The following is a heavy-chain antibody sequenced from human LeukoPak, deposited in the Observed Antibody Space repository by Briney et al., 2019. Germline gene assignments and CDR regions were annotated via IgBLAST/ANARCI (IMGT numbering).Heavy chain of an antibody. J-gene: IGHJ6*02. Sequence: SGGSLRLSCVASGFTFSSFGMNWVRQAPGKGLEWVSYIGSGSSAIHYADSVKGRFTISRDDAKNSLYLQMNSLRAEDTAVYYCARDHYYDSSGYSYGMDVWGQGTTVTVSS. CDR2: IGSGSSAI. CDR1: GFTFSSFG. CDR3: ARDHYYDSSGYSYGMDV. V-gene: IGHV3-48*04. D-gene: IGHD3-22*01.